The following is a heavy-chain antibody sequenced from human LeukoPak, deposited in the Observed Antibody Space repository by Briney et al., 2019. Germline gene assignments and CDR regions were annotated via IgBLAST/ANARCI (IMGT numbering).Heavy chain of an antibody. CDR3: ARDGGYSYGTDDY. V-gene: IGHV3-48*01. CDR2: ISSSSSTI. CDR1: GFTFSSYS. D-gene: IGHD5-18*01. J-gene: IGHJ4*02. Sequence: GGSLRLSCAASGFTFSSYSMNWVRQAPGKGLEWVSYISSSSSTIYYADSVKGRFTISRDNAKNSLYLQMNSLRAEDTAVYYCARDGGYSYGTDDYWGQGTLVTVSS.